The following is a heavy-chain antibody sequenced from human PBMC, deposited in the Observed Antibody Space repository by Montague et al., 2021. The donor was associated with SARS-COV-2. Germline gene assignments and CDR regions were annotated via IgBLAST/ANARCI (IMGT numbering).Heavy chain of an antibody. CDR3: ATLPSSITIFGVVQGYYFDD. CDR2: KYYSGST. J-gene: IGHJ4*02. Sequence: SETLSLTCTVSGASISSRSYYWGWIRQPPGKGLEWIGFKYYSGSTYYTLTLKSRITISVDTSKNQLSLKLSSVTAAGTAVYSCATLPSSITIFGVVQGYYFDDWGQGTLVTVSS. V-gene: IGHV4-39*01. D-gene: IGHD3-3*01. CDR1: GASISSRSYY.